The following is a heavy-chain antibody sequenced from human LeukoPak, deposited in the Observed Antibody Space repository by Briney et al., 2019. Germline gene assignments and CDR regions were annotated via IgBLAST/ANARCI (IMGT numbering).Heavy chain of an antibody. CDR1: GFTFSSYS. CDR2: ISSSSYI. CDR3: AARYCSSPRHY. D-gene: IGHD6-13*01. V-gene: IGHV3-21*01. Sequence: GGSLRLSCAASGFTFSSYSMNWVRQAPGKGLEWVSSISSSSYIYYADSVKGRFTISRDNAKNSLYLQMNSLRAEDTAVYYCAARYCSSPRHYWGQGTLVTVSS. J-gene: IGHJ4*02.